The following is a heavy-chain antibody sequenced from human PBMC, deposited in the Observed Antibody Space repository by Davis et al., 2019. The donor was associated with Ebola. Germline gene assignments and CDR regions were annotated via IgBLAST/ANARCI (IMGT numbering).Heavy chain of an antibody. Sequence: ASVKVSCKASGYTFTSYAMHWVRQAPGQGLEWMGILKPSDGSTSYAQNFQGRVSMTRDTSTSTVYMELSSLRSEDTAVYYCARDNSFWTTDYWGQGTLVTVSS. D-gene: IGHD3/OR15-3a*01. V-gene: IGHV1-46*01. J-gene: IGHJ4*02. CDR3: ARDNSFWTTDY. CDR1: GYTFTSYA. CDR2: LKPSDGST.